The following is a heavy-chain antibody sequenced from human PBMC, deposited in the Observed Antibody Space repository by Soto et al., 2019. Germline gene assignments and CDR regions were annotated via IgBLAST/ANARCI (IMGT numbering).Heavy chain of an antibody. Sequence: QVQLVESGGGLVKPGGSLRLSCAASGFTFSDYYMSWIRQAPGKGLEWVSYISSSSSYTNYADSVKGRFTISRDNAKNSLYLQMNSLRAEDSAVHYCASGLRVGELSVAQPFDYWGQGTLVTVSS. CDR3: ASGLRVGELSVAQPFDY. CDR2: ISSSSSYT. CDR1: GFTFSDYY. J-gene: IGHJ4*02. D-gene: IGHD3-16*02. V-gene: IGHV3-11*05.